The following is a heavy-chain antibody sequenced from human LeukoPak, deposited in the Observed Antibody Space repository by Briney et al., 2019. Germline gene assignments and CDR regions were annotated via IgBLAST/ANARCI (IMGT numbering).Heavy chain of an antibody. CDR2: ITGSGYYT. CDR3: AKAPDFTDTKHELDY. CDR1: GFKFTTFA. D-gene: IGHD2-8*01. J-gene: IGHJ4*02. V-gene: IGHV3-23*01. Sequence: PGRSLRLSCAASGFKFTTFAMTWVRQAPGKGLEWVPTITGSGYYTYYADSVKGRFTVSRDNSKNTLYLHMNSLRAEDTALYYCAKAPDFTDTKHELDYWGQGTLVTVSS.